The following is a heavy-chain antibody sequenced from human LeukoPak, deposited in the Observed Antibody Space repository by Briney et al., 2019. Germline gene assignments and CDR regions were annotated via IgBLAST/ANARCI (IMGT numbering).Heavy chain of an antibody. J-gene: IGHJ4*02. Sequence: GGSLRLSCAASGFTCSSYSMNWVRQAPGKGLEWVSYISSSSSTIYYADSVKGRFTISRDNAKNSLYLQMNSLRAEDTAVYYCARDRYYTGKYPDYWGRGTLVTVSS. V-gene: IGHV3-48*04. CDR3: ARDRYYTGKYPDY. CDR2: ISSSSSTI. D-gene: IGHD2-2*02. CDR1: GFTCSSYS.